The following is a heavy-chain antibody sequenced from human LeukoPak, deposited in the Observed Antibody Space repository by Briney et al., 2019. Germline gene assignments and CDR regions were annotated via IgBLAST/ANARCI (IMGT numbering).Heavy chain of an antibody. J-gene: IGHJ4*02. CDR1: GYTFIDSY. V-gene: IGHV1-2*02. CDR3: ARDLTAGSSDY. D-gene: IGHD3-10*01. Sequence: ASVKVSCKASGYTFIDSYMHWVRQAPGQRPEWMAWINPNGGETHYAQKFRGRVILTLDTSISTAYMELNSLQYDDSAIYYCARDLTAGSSDYWGPGTLVTVSS. CDR2: INPNGGET.